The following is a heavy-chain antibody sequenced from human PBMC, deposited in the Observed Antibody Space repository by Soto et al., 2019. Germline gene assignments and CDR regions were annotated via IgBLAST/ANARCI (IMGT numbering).Heavy chain of an antibody. CDR3: SSGRQEPLPFDP. CDR1: GFTFSSYW. CDR2: INSDGSST. V-gene: IGHV3-74*01. J-gene: IGHJ5*02. D-gene: IGHD1-26*01. Sequence: EVQLVESGGGLVQPGGSLRLSCAASGFTFSSYWMHWVRQAPGKGLVWVSRINSDGSSTSYADSVKGRFTISRDNAKNTLYLQMNSLRAEDTAVYYCSSGRQEPLPFDPWGQGTLVTVSS.